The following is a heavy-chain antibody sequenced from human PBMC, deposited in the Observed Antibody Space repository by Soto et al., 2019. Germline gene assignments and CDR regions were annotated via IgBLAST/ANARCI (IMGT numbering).Heavy chain of an antibody. J-gene: IGHJ6*02. Sequence: QVQLQESGPGLVKPSETLSLTCTVSGGSISSYYWSWIRQPAGKGLEWIGRSYTSGSTNYNPSLKSRVTMSVDTSKNQFSLKLSSVTAADTAVYYCARDGEPGTYYYYYGMDVWGQGTTVTVSS. CDR3: ARDGEPGTYYYYYGMDV. D-gene: IGHD3-10*01. V-gene: IGHV4-4*07. CDR1: GGSISSYY. CDR2: SYTSGST.